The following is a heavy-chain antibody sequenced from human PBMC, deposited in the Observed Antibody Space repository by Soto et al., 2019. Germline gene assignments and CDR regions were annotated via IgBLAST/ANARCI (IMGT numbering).Heavy chain of an antibody. Sequence: HVQLVQSGAEVKKPGASVKVSCKASGYTFTSYGISWVRQAPGQGLEWMGWINAYNGNTNYAQKLQGRVTMTTDTLTSTAYMELLRLRSYHTAVYHSARDRVAGTYFDYWGQGTLVTVSS. J-gene: IGHJ4*02. D-gene: IGHD6-19*01. CDR1: GYTFTSYG. CDR3: ARDRVAGTYFDY. V-gene: IGHV1-18*01. CDR2: INAYNGNT.